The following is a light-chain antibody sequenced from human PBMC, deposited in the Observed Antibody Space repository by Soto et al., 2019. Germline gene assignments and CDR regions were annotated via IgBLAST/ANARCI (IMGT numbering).Light chain of an antibody. CDR2: DAS. J-gene: IGKJ4*01. V-gene: IGKV3-20*01. CDR1: QSVSNSY. CDR3: QQYGSSPQTT. Sequence: EIVLTQSPGILSSSPGERATLSCRASQSVSNSYLAWYQQKPGQAPRLLISDASRSATGIPERLSGSGYGTEFTITISRLEPEDFAVYYCQQYGSSPQTTFGGGTKVEI.